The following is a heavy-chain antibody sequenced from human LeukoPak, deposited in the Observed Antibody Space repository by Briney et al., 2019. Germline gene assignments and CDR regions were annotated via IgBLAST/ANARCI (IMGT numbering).Heavy chain of an antibody. V-gene: IGHV4-39*01. CDR3: ARRVDIVATIGEYYFDY. D-gene: IGHD5-12*01. J-gene: IGHJ4*02. CDR2: IYYSGST. Sequence: SETLSLTCTVSGGSISSSSYYWGWIRQPPGTGLEWIGSIYYSGSTYYNPSLKSRVTISVDTSKNQFSLKLSSVTAADTAVYYCARRVDIVATIGEYYFDYWGQGTLVTVSS. CDR1: GGSISSSSYY.